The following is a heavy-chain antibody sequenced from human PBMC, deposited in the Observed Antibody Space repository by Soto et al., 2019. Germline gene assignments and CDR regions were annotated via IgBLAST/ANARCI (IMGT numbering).Heavy chain of an antibody. D-gene: IGHD5-18*01. CDR1: GFTFSSYA. CDR2: ISGSGGST. Sequence: GGSLRLSCAASGFTFSSYAMSWVRQAPGKGLEWVSAISGSGGSTYYADSVKGRFTISRDNSKNPLYLQMNSLRAEDTAVYYCAKDVGAYSYDGYYFDYWGQGTLVTVSS. CDR3: AKDVGAYSYDGYYFDY. V-gene: IGHV3-23*01. J-gene: IGHJ4*02.